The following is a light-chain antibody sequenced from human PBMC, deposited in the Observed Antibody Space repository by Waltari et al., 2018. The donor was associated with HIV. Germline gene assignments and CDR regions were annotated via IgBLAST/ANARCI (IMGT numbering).Light chain of an antibody. CDR1: RDISND. Sequence: DIEMSQAPSAPSASVGDTVTITCRASRDISNDLAWYQQKTGEVPKLLIYGASTLRSGVSSRFRGSGSETEFTLTINGLQPEDVASYYCQNYHSAPVAFSQGTRLEI. J-gene: IGKJ5*01. CDR2: GAS. V-gene: IGKV1-27*01. CDR3: QNYHSAPVA.